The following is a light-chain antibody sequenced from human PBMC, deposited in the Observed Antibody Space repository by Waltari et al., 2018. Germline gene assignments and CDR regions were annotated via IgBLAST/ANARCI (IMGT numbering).Light chain of an antibody. CDR3: HQSRSFPIT. V-gene: IGKV6-21*01. Sequence: EIVLNQPPEFQSVTAKEKVTITCRTSQTSSTSLHWYQQKPHRPPKRLITYASQSFSGVPSRFSGSGSGTDFTLTINSLEAEDAATYYCHQSRSFPITFGQGTRLEIK. CDR2: YAS. CDR1: QTSSTS. J-gene: IGKJ5*01.